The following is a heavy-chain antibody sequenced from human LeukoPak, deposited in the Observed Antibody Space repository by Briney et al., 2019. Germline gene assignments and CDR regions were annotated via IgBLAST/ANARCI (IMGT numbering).Heavy chain of an antibody. D-gene: IGHD2-15*01. CDR3: ARLVAYRDRLFDY. J-gene: IGHJ4*02. V-gene: IGHV4-31*03. CDR1: GGSISSGGYY. Sequence: SETLSLTCTVSGGSISSGGYYWSWIRQHPGKGLEWIGYIYYSGSTYYNPSLKSRVTISVDTSKNQFSLKLSSVTAADTAVYYCARLVAYRDRLFDYWGQGTLVTVSS. CDR2: IYYSGST.